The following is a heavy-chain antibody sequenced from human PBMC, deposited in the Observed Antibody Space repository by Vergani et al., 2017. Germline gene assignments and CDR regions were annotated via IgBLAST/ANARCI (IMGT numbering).Heavy chain of an antibody. D-gene: IGHD3-10*01. J-gene: IGHJ6*02. V-gene: IGHV4-61*02. CDR1: GESVSSGSYF. Sequence: QVELQESGPGLVTPSQTPSLTCSVFGESVSSGSYFWAWVRQAAGKGLGWIGRTYISGKSNYNLSLKSRVNISLDTSKNQFSLKLSSVTAADAAVYYCARAFRGGMDVWGQGTTVRVSS. CDR2: TYISGKS. CDR3: ARAFRGGMDV.